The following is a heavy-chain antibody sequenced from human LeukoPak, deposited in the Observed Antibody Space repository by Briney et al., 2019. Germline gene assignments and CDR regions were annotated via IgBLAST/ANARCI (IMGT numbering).Heavy chain of an antibody. V-gene: IGHV3-23*01. D-gene: IGHD3-16*01. CDR3: AREPDYDPDTYYFDY. J-gene: IGHJ4*02. Sequence: GGTLRLSCEASGFTFSSYGMSWVRQAPGKGLEWVSGISGSGGSIYYADSLKGRFTISKDNSKNTLYLQMNSLRAEDTAVYYCAREPDYDPDTYYFDYWGQGTLVTVSS. CDR2: ISGSGGSI. CDR1: GFTFSSYG.